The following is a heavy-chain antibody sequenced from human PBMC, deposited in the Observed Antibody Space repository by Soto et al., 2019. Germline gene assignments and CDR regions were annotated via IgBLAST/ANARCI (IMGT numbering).Heavy chain of an antibody. CDR1: GFPFTVFW. D-gene: IGHD4-4*01. V-gene: IGHV3-7*01. J-gene: IGHJ1*01. CDR3: AIDGPIQQLGQSYQF. CDR2: INQGGSET. Sequence: EVQLVESGGALVQPGGSLRLSCAASGFPFTVFWMSWVRRVPGKGLEWLANINQGGSETYYVDSVKGRFTISRDNAANLVYLEMNSLRAEDTAVYYCAIDGPIQQLGQSYQFWGQGTLVTVSS.